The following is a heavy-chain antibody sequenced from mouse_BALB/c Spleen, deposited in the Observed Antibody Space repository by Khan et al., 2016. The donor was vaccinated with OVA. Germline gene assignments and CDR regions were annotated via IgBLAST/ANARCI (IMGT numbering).Heavy chain of an antibody. CDR3: AIWNYYGYYFDY. Sequence: VQLKESGPGLVKPSQSLSLTCTVTGYSITSDYAWNWLRQFPGNKLEWMAYITYSGSTNYTPSLKSRISITRDTSKNQFFLQLNTVTTEDTDTYYCAIWNYYGYYFDYWGQGTTLTVSS. J-gene: IGHJ2*01. V-gene: IGHV3-2*02. D-gene: IGHD1-1*01. CDR2: ITYSGST. CDR1: GYSITSDYA.